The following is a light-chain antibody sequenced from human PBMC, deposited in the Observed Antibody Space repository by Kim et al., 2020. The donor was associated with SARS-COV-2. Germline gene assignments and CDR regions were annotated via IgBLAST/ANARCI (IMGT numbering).Light chain of an antibody. Sequence: NFMLTQPHSVSESPGRTVTISCTRSSGSIASNYVQWYQQRPGSAPTTVIYEDDQRLSGVPDRFSGSIDSSSNSASLTISGLKTEDEADYYCQSYDYSKQMVFGGGTKLTVL. J-gene: IGLJ3*02. CDR3: QSYDYSKQMV. CDR1: SGSIASNY. V-gene: IGLV6-57*04. CDR2: EDD.